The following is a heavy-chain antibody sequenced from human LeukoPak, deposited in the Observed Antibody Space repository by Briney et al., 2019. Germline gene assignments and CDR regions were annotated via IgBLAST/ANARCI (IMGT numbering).Heavy chain of an antibody. CDR1: GYSFTRYW. V-gene: IGHV5-51*01. J-gene: IGHJ4*02. D-gene: IGHD6-13*01. Sequence: PGESLKISCKGSGYSFTRYWIGWVRQMPGEGLEWMGIIYPDDSDTRYRPSFQGQVTISADKSISTAYLQWSSLKASDTAMYYCARLRWAAGDGYYFDYWGQGTLVTVSS. CDR2: IYPDDSDT. CDR3: ARLRWAAGDGYYFDY.